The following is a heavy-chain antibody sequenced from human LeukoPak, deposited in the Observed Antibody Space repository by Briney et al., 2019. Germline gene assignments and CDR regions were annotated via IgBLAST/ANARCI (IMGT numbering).Heavy chain of an antibody. V-gene: IGHV3-23*01. J-gene: IGHJ4*02. CDR1: GFTFSSYA. Sequence: GGSLRLPCAASGFTFSSYAMSWVRQAPGKGLEWVSAISGSGGSTNYAEFVKGRFTISRDNSKNTLYLQMNSLRAEDTAVYYCAVIAVAGTTSDDYWGQGTLVTVSS. CDR3: AVIAVAGTTSDDY. D-gene: IGHD6-19*01. CDR2: ISGSGGST.